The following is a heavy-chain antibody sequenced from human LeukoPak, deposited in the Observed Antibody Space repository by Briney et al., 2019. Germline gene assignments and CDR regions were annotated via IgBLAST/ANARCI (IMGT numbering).Heavy chain of an antibody. CDR3: ARDGYVVPAAIDY. V-gene: IGHV3-48*01. CDR1: GFTFSSYS. CDR2: ISSSSSTI. J-gene: IGHJ4*02. D-gene: IGHD2-2*01. Sequence: GGSLRLSCAASGFTFSSYSLNWVRQAPGKGLEWVSYISSSSSTIYYADSVKGRFTISRDNAKNSLYLQMNSLRAEDTAVYYCARDGYVVPAAIDYWGQGTLVTVSS.